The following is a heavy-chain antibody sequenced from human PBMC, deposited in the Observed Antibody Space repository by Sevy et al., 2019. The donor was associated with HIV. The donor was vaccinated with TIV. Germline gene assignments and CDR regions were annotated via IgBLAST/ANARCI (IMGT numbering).Heavy chain of an antibody. Sequence: GGSLRLSCVASGFTFSRYSMNWVRQAPGKGLEWVSNIGSTGPTIYYPDSVKGRFTISRDNAKNSLYLQMNSLREEDTAVYYCARPGSGWFEFDSWGQGTLVTVSS. CDR2: IGSTGPTI. CDR3: ARPGSGWFEFDS. V-gene: IGHV3-48*02. D-gene: IGHD6-19*01. CDR1: GFTFSRYS. J-gene: IGHJ4*02.